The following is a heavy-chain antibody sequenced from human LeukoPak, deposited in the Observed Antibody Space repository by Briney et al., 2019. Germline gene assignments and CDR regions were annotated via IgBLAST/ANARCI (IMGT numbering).Heavy chain of an antibody. J-gene: IGHJ4*02. Sequence: PSETLSLTCVVSDGSITSDNWWSWVRQSPGKGLEWIGEVFHTGNTNYNPSLRGRLTISIDKSKSHFSLKLDSVTAADTAMYYCARERYYSDSSGYVHPLFDYWGQGTLVTVSS. D-gene: IGHD3-22*01. CDR1: DGSITSDNW. CDR3: ARERYYSDSSGYVHPLFDY. V-gene: IGHV4/OR15-8*02. CDR2: VFHTGNT.